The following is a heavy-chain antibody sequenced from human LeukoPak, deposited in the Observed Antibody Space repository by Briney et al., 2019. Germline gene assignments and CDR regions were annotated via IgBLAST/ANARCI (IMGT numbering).Heavy chain of an antibody. CDR2: INHSGST. V-gene: IGHV4-34*01. Sequence: SETLSLTCAGYGGSFSGYYWSWIRQPPGKGLEWIGEINHSGSTNYNPSLKSRVTISVDTSKNQFSLKLSSVTAADTAVYYCARGIGFWSGTDYWGQGTLVTVSS. CDR1: GGSFSGYY. CDR3: ARGIGFWSGTDY. D-gene: IGHD3-3*01. J-gene: IGHJ4*02.